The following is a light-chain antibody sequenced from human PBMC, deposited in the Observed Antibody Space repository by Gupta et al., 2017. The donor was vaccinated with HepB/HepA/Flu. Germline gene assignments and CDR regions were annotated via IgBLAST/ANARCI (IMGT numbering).Light chain of an antibody. V-gene: IGLV1-44*01. CDR2: SDD. CDR1: RYNIGSNT. J-gene: IGLJ3*02. Sequence: QSVLPQPPSTSGTPGQRVTISCSGSRYNIGSNTVNWYQQVPGTAPKLLIYSDDQRPSGVPDRFSGSKSGTSASLAISGLQSEDEADYYCAACDDSLNGLWVFGGGTKLTVL. CDR3: AACDDSLNGLWV.